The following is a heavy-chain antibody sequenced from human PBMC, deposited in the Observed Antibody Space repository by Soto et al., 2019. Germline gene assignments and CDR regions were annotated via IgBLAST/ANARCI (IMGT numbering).Heavy chain of an antibody. D-gene: IGHD4-17*01. CDR2: IKSKTDGGTT. Sequence: PGGSLRLSCAASGFTFSNAWMSWVRQAPGKGLEWVGRIKSKTDGGTTDYAAPVKGRFTISRDDSKNTLYLQMNSLKTEDTAVYYCTTFPNHYGDYVADYWGQGTLVTVSS. V-gene: IGHV3-15*01. CDR3: TTFPNHYGDYVADY. CDR1: GFTFSNAW. J-gene: IGHJ4*02.